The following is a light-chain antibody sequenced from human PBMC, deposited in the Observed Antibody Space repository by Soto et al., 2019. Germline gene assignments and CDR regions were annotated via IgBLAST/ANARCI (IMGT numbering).Light chain of an antibody. Sequence: AIQMTQSPSSLSASVGDRVTITCRASQGIGNELGWYQQKPGKAPKLLIYAAFNLQSGVPSRFSGSGSGTDFTLTISSLQPEDFATYYCLHDYDYPYTFGQGTKVEIK. CDR3: LHDYDYPYT. V-gene: IGKV1-6*01. CDR1: QGIGNE. J-gene: IGKJ2*01. CDR2: AAF.